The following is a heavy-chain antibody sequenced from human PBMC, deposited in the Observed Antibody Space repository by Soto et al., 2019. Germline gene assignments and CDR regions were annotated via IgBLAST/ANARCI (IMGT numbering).Heavy chain of an antibody. CDR3: ARDYDWTFEY. CDR2: IGAYNGNT. D-gene: IGHD1-20*01. Sequence: ASVKVSCKASGFTFTSYGFSWVRQAPGQGLEWMGWIGAYNGNTNYAQKFQGRVAVTTDTSTNTAYMELRSLRSDDTAVYYCARDYDWTFEYWGQGTLVTVSS. CDR1: GFTFTSYG. V-gene: IGHV1-18*04. J-gene: IGHJ4*02.